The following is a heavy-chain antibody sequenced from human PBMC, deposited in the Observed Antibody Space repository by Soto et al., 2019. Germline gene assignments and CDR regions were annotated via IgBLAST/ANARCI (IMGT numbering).Heavy chain of an antibody. V-gene: IGHV3-23*01. Sequence: PGGSLRLSCAASGFTFSDYAMSWVRQAPGKGLEWVSGLGGSNSDTHYAASVEGRFTVSRDNSRSTLFLQMNSLRVEDTAVYYCAKDKVDHNSVWDPFDIWGQGTMVTVS. CDR2: LGGSNSDT. CDR1: GFTFSDYA. J-gene: IGHJ3*02. CDR3: AKDKVDHNSVWDPFDI. D-gene: IGHD2-15*01.